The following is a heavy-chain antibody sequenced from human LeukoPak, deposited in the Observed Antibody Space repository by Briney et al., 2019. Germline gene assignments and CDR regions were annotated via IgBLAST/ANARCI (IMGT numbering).Heavy chain of an antibody. V-gene: IGHV1-8*01. Sequence: ASVKVSCKASGYTFTSYDINWVRQATGQGLEWMGWMNPNSGNTGYAQKFQGRVTMTRNTSISTAYMELSSLRSEDTAEYYCARGSFWSGYHRYYYYMDVWGKGTTVTVSS. CDR3: ARGSFWSGYHRYYYYMDV. D-gene: IGHD3-3*01. J-gene: IGHJ6*03. CDR2: MNPNSGNT. CDR1: GYTFTSYD.